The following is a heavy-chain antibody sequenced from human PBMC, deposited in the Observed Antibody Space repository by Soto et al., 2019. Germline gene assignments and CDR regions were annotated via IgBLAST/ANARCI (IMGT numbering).Heavy chain of an antibody. J-gene: IGHJ6*03. V-gene: IGHV1-69*04. CDR2: IIPILGIA. CDR3: AREVDIVVVVAATAYMDV. Sequence: ASVKVSCKASGYTFNNYAITWVRQAPGQGLEWMGRIIPILGIANYAQKFQGRVTITADKSTSTAYMELSSLRSEDTAVYYCAREVDIVVVVAATAYMDVWGKGTTVTVSS. CDR1: GYTFNNYA. D-gene: IGHD2-15*01.